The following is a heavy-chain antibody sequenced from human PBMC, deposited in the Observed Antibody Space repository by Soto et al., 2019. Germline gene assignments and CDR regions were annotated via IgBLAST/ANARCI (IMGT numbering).Heavy chain of an antibody. D-gene: IGHD1-1*01. Sequence: GKGLEWVSVIYSGGSTYYADSVKGRFTISRHNSENTLYLQMNSLRAEDTAVYYCARFFFKAEDGRRLSVLVSAFQ. CDR3: ARFFFKAEDGRRLSVLVSAFQ. CDR2: IYSGGST. V-gene: IGHV3-53*04. J-gene: IGHJ1*01.